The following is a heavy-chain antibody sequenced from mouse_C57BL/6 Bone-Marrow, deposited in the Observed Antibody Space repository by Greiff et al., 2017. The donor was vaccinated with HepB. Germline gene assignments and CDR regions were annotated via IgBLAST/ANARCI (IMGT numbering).Heavy chain of an antibody. CDR2: IDPENGDT. CDR1: GFNIKDDY. D-gene: IGHD4-1*01. V-gene: IGHV14-4*01. J-gene: IGHJ2*01. Sequence: EVQLQQSGAELVRPGASVKLSCTASGFNIKDDYMHWVKQRPEQGLEWIGWIDPENGDTEYASKFQGKATITADTSSNTAYLQLSSLTSEDTAVYYCTIGAGTGLFDYWGQGTTLTVSS. CDR3: TIGAGTGLFDY.